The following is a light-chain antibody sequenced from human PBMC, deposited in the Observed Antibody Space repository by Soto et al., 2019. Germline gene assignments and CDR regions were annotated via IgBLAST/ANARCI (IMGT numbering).Light chain of an antibody. Sequence: EIVMTQSPATLSVSPGERATLSCRASQSVSSNLAWYQQKPGQAPRLLIYGASTRATGIPARFSGSGSGTEFTLTISSLQSEDFAVYYCQQYNNWPPVGTTFGQGTRLE. CDR2: GAS. J-gene: IGKJ5*01. V-gene: IGKV3-15*01. CDR1: QSVSSN. CDR3: QQYNNWPPVGTT.